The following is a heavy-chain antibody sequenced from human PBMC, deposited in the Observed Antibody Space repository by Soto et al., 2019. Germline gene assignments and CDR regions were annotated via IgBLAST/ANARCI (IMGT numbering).Heavy chain of an antibody. J-gene: IGHJ6*02. CDR2: IDWDDDK. CDR3: ARSGCGSYYSDNMDV. Sequence: SGPTLVKPTQTLTLTCTFSGFSLSTTGMRVSWIRQPPGKALEWLARIDWDDDKFYSTSLKTRLIISKDTSNNQVVLTMTDMDPVDTATYFCARSGCGSYYSDNMDVWGQGTTVTVSS. D-gene: IGHD2-21*01. V-gene: IGHV2-70*04. CDR1: GFSLSTTGMR.